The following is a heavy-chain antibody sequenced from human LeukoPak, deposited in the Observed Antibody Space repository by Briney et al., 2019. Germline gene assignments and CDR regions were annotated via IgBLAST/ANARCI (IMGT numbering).Heavy chain of an antibody. J-gene: IGHJ4*02. CDR3: AKLTSSTGYYPFDY. V-gene: IGHV3-23*01. D-gene: IGHD3-22*01. CDR1: GFIFNSYG. Sequence: GGSLRLSCAASGFIFNSYGMSWVRQAPGKGLEWVSAISGGGDSTNYADSVKGRFTISRGNSKNTLYLQMDSLSAEDTAVYYCAKLTSSTGYYPFDYWGQGTLVTVSS. CDR2: ISGGGDST.